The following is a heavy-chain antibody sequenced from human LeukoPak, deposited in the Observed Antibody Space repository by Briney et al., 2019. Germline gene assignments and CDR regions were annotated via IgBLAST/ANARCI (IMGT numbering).Heavy chain of an antibody. J-gene: IGHJ4*02. CDR2: IYYSGST. V-gene: IGHV4-59*01. Sequence: SETLSLTCTVSGGSISSYYWSWIRQPPGKGLEWIGYIYYSGSTNYNPSLKSRVTISVDTSKNQFSLKLSSVTAADTAVYYCARDLRDGYNQGSTFDYWGQGTLVTVSS. CDR1: GGSISSYY. CDR3: ARDLRDGYNQGSTFDY. D-gene: IGHD5-24*01.